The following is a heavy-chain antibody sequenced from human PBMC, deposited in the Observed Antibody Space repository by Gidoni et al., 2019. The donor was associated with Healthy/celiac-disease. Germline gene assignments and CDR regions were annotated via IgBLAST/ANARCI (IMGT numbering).Heavy chain of an antibody. CDR1: GGSNSSGGYS. Sequence: QVQLQGSGPGLVKPPQTLSLTCPVTGGSNSSGGYSWSWIPHPPGKGMEWIGYIYYSGSTSVNPSLKSLVTISGDMSNNQFSLNLSSRAAADTSLYCCARGVDGYNTSPVWGQGTLVTVSS. CDR2: IYYSGST. D-gene: IGHD5-12*01. J-gene: IGHJ4*02. V-gene: IGHV4-31*01. CDR3: ARGVDGYNTSPV.